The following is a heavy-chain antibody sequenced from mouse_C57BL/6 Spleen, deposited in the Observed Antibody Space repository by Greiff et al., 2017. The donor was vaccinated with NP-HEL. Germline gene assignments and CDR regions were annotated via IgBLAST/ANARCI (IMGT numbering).Heavy chain of an antibody. D-gene: IGHD4-1*01. Sequence: QVHVKQPGAELVKPGASVKLSCKASGYTFTSYWMHWVKQRPGRGLEWIGRIDPNSGGTKYNEKFKSKATLTVDKPSSTAYMQLSSLTSEDSAVYYCAREKLAGPLFDYWGQGTTLTVSS. CDR3: AREKLAGPLFDY. J-gene: IGHJ2*01. V-gene: IGHV1-72*01. CDR1: GYTFTSYW. CDR2: IDPNSGGT.